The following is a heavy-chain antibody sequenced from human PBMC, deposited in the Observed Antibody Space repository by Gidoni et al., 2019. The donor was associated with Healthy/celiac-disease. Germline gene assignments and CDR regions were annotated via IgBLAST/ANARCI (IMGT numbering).Heavy chain of an antibody. D-gene: IGHD1-1*01. CDR2: INHSGST. J-gene: IGHJ4*02. V-gene: IGHV4-34*01. CDR1: GGSFSGYY. Sequence: QVQLQQWGAGLLKPSETLSLTCAVYGGSFSGYYWSWIRQPPGKGLEWIGEINHSGSTNYNPSLKSRVTISVDTSKNQFSLKLNSVTAADTAVYYCARGRFRATPDYWGQGTLVTVSS. CDR3: ARGRFRATPDY.